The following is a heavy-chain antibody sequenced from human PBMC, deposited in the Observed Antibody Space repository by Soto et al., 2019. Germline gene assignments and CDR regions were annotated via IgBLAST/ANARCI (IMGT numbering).Heavy chain of an antibody. D-gene: IGHD5-18*01. Sequence: QGSGIPAARSQSSCANSRVLRASGQGLEWMGGIIPIVSTANYAQKFQGRVTITADESTSTAYRELSSLRSEDTAVYYCARDDDFGDTAMFDYWGQGTLVTVSS. CDR3: ARDDDFGDTAMFDY. CDR1: ARSQSSCA. CDR2: IIPIVSTA. V-gene: IGHV1-69*01. J-gene: IGHJ4*02.